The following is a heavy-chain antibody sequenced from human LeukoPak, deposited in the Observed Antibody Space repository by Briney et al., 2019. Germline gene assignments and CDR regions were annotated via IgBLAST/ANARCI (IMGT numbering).Heavy chain of an antibody. V-gene: IGHV3-30*02. Sequence: GGSLRLSCAASGFTFSSYGMHWVRQAPGKGLEWVAFIRYDGSNKYYADSVKGRFTISRDNSKNTLYLQMNSLRAEDTAVYYCAKNGGHWAELVVPAAYYYYYMDVWGKGTTVTVSS. CDR2: IRYDGSNK. D-gene: IGHD2-2*01. CDR3: AKNGGHWAELVVPAAYYYYYMDV. J-gene: IGHJ6*03. CDR1: GFTFSSYG.